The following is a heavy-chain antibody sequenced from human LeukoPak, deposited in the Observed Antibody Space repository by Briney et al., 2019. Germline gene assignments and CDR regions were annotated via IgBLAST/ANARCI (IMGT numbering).Heavy chain of an antibody. CDR2: ISSSSTI. D-gene: IGHD3-10*01. V-gene: IGHV3-48*01. J-gene: IGHJ4*02. CDR1: GFTFSSYT. CDR3: ARGGFGELFSSDY. Sequence: PGRSLRLSCAASGFTFSSYTMNWVRQAPGKGLEWVSYISSSSTIYYADSVKGRFTISRDNAKNSLYLQINSLRAEDTAVYYCARGGFGELFSSDYWGQGTLVTVSS.